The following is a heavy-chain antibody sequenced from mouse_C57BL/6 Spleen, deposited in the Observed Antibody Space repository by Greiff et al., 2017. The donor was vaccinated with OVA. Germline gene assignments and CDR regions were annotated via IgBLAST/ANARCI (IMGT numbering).Heavy chain of an antibody. D-gene: IGHD1-1*01. V-gene: IGHV5-17*01. CDR2: ISSGSSTI. CDR1: GFTFSDYG. Sequence: EVQVVESGGGLVKPGGSLKLSCAASGFTFSDYGMHWVRQAPEKGLEWVAYISSGSSTIYYADTVKGRFTISRDNAKNTLFLQMTSLRSEDTAMYYCARYYYGSSYLYWYFDVWGTGTTVTVSS. J-gene: IGHJ1*03. CDR3: ARYYYGSSYLYWYFDV.